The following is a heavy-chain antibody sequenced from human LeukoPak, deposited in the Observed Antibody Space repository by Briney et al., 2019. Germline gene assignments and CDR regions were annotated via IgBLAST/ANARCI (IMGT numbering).Heavy chain of an antibody. D-gene: IGHD2-2*01. J-gene: IGHJ4*02. V-gene: IGHV3-30*04. Sequence: GGSLRLSCVPSTFTFSNSVMHWVRQAPGKGLEGVSGISIDGNGKYYADSVRGRITISRDNSKNTLYLEMNSLSAEDTAVYYCAKEVRTSGRAGIFGYWGQGTLVTVSS. CDR3: AKEVRTSGRAGIFGY. CDR1: TFTFSNSV. CDR2: ISIDGNGK.